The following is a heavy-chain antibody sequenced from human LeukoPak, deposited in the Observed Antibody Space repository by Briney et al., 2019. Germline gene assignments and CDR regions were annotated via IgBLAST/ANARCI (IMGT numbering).Heavy chain of an antibody. CDR3: AAFWRGYYTSWFAP. Sequence: GGSLILSCAASGFTFSNYSMNWVRQAPRKGLEGVSSISSSSSYIYYADSVKGRFTISRANAKNSLYLQMNSLRAEDTAVYYCAAFWRGYYTSWFAPWGQGTLVTVSS. D-gene: IGHD3-3*01. V-gene: IGHV3-21*01. J-gene: IGHJ5*02. CDR1: GFTFSNYS. CDR2: ISSSSSYI.